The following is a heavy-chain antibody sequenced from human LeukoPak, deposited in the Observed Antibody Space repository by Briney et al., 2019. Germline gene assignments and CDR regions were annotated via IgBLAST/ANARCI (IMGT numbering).Heavy chain of an antibody. CDR1: GFTFSSYW. CDR2: INSDGSST. Sequence: GGSLRLSCAASGFTFSSYWMHWVRQAPGKGLVWVSRINSDGSSTSYADSVKGRFTISRDNAKNTLFLQMNSLRAEDTAVYYCATAPTEDGDGSSPGYWGQGTLVTVSS. CDR3: ATAPTEDGDGSSPGY. V-gene: IGHV3-74*01. J-gene: IGHJ4*02. D-gene: IGHD4-17*01.